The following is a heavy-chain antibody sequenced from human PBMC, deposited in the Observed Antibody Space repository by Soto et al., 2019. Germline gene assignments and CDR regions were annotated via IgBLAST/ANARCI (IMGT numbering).Heavy chain of an antibody. CDR1: GFTFSGYG. Sequence: GVSLLLSCEASGFTFSGYGMHWVRQAPGKGLEWVAVISYYGTNEYYEDSVKGRFTISRDNSKNTLYLQMNSLRAEDTAVYYCATCSGGSCYGSEYGLDDWGRVTTVPVS. CDR2: ISYYGTNE. CDR3: ATCSGGSCYGSEYGLDD. D-gene: IGHD2-15*01. V-gene: IGHV3-30*03. J-gene: IGHJ6*02.